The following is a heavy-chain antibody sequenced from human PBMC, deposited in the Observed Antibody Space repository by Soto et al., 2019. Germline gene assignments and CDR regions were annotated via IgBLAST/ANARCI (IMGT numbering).Heavy chain of an antibody. D-gene: IGHD1-26*01. CDR3: ARTSAMGAADY. J-gene: IGHJ4*02. CDR1: GYTFTSCY. CDR2: INPSGGSA. Sequence: QVQLVQSGAEVKKPGASVKVSCKASGYTFTSCYMHWVRQAPGQGLEWLGIINPSGGSATYAQKLQGRVTMPRDTSTSTVYMELSSLRSEDTAVYYCARTSAMGAADYWGQGPLVTVSS. V-gene: IGHV1-46*01.